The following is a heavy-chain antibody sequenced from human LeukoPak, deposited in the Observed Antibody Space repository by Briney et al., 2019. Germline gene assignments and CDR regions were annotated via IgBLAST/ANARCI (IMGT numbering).Heavy chain of an antibody. CDR2: MNPNSGNT. J-gene: IGHJ4*02. CDR1: GYTFTSYD. D-gene: IGHD2-2*01. CDR3: ARDHRGGIVVVPAALDY. V-gene: IGHV1-8*03. Sequence: ASVKVSCKASGYTFTSYDINWVRQAPGQGLEWMGWMNPNSGNTGYAQKFQGRVTITRNTSISTAYMELSSLRSEDTAVYYCARDHRGGIVVVPAALDYWGQGTLVTVSS.